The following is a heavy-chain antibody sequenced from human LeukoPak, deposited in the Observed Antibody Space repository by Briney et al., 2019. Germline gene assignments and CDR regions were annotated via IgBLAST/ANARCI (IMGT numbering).Heavy chain of an antibody. V-gene: IGHV3-7*01. D-gene: IGHD3-3*01. CDR1: GFIFSSYW. Sequence: GGSLRLSCAASGFIFSSYWMSWVRQAPGKGLEWVANIKQDGSEKYYMDSVKGRFTISRDNAKNSLYLQMNSLRAEDTAVYYCAREVYDFWSGYYHFDYWGQGTLVTVSS. CDR2: IKQDGSEK. CDR3: AREVYDFWSGYYHFDY. J-gene: IGHJ4*02.